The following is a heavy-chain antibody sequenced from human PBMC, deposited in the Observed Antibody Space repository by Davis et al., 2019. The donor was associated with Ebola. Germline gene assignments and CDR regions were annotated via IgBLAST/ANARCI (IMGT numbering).Heavy chain of an antibody. Sequence: AASVKVSCKASDFTFTNYGFTWVRQAPGQGLEWMGWISAYNGNTNYAQKLQGRVTMTTDTSTSTAYMELRSLRSDDTAVYYCARGQQLVDYFDYWGQGTLVTVSS. D-gene: IGHD6-13*01. V-gene: IGHV1-18*01. CDR3: ARGQQLVDYFDY. CDR2: ISAYNGNT. CDR1: DFTFTNYG. J-gene: IGHJ4*02.